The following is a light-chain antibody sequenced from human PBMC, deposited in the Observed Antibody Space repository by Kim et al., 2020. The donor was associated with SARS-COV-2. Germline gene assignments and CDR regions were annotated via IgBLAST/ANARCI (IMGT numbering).Light chain of an antibody. Sequence: QSALTQPPSVSGSPGQSIAISCTGTTSDVGGFNYVSWYQRHPGKVPKLMIYDVSNRPSGVSDRFSGSKSGNTASLTVSGLQAEDEAHYYCSSYTSNYTWVFGGGTQLTVL. CDR2: DVS. J-gene: IGLJ2*01. CDR1: TSDVGGFNY. CDR3: SSYTSNYTWV. V-gene: IGLV2-14*03.